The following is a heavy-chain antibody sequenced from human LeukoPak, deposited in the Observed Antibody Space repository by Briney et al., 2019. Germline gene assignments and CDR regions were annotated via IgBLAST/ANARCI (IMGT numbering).Heavy chain of an antibody. Sequence: SVKVSCKASGGTFSSYAISWVRQAPGQGLEWIGGIIPIFGTANYAQKFQGRVTITADESTSTAYMELSSRRSEDTVVYYCPKTEYDILTGYYFGWFDPWGQGTLVTVSS. CDR3: PKTEYDILTGYYFGWFDP. J-gene: IGHJ5*02. D-gene: IGHD3-9*01. V-gene: IGHV1-69*13. CDR1: GGTFSSYA. CDR2: IIPIFGTA.